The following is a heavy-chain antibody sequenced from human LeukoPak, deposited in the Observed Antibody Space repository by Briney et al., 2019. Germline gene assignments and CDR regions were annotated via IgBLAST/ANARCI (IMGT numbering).Heavy chain of an antibody. D-gene: IGHD6-19*01. Sequence: RASVKVSCKASGYTFTGYYMHWVRQAPGQGLEWMGWINPNSGGTNYAQKFQGRVTMTRDTSISTAYMELSRLRSDDTAVYYCARAGVVAGTWGHYYYMDVWGKGTTVTISS. V-gene: IGHV1-2*02. CDR3: ARAGVVAGTWGHYYYMDV. J-gene: IGHJ6*03. CDR1: GYTFTGYY. CDR2: INPNSGGT.